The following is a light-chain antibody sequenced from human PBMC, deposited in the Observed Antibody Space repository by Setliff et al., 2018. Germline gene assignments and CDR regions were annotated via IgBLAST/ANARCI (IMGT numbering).Light chain of an antibody. CDR2: DVS. CDR3: SAYTSSSTDV. J-gene: IGLJ1*01. CDR1: SSDVGSYDF. Sequence: SVLTQPASVSGSPGQSITISCSGTSSDVGSYDFVSWCRQYPGKAPKLIIYDVSSRPSGVSNRFSGSKAGNTASLTISGLQAEDEADYYCSAYTSSSTDVFGIGTKGTVL. V-gene: IGLV2-14*01.